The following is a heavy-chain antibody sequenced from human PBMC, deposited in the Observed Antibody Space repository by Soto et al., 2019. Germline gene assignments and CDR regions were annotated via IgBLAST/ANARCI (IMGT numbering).Heavy chain of an antibody. J-gene: IGHJ4*02. V-gene: IGHV3-64*05. Sequence: GSLSLSCSASGLTFSNYAMHWVRQAPGKGLEYVSAISSSGGSTYYADSVKGRFTISRDNSKSTLYVQMSSLRDEDTAVYYCVKGPHRDAPHYFDYWGQGTLVTVSS. CDR2: ISSSGGST. CDR1: GLTFSNYA. CDR3: VKGPHRDAPHYFDY.